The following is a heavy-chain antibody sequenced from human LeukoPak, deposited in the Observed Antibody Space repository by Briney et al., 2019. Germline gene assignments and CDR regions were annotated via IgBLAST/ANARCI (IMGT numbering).Heavy chain of an antibody. D-gene: IGHD2-21*02. Sequence: GGSLRLSCAASGFTFDDYTIHWVRHTPGKGLEWVSLINRRGHTFYADSVKGRFTISRDNSRNSVFLQMNSLRPVDTALYHCAKEVDCPSDCLFFHSWGQGTLVTVSS. CDR2: INRRGHT. CDR3: AKEVDCPSDCLFFHS. J-gene: IGHJ4*02. V-gene: IGHV3-43*01. CDR1: GFTFDDYT.